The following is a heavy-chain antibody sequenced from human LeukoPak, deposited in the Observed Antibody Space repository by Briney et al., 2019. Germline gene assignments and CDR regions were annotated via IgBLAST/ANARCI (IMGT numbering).Heavy chain of an antibody. Sequence: GESLKISCKGSGYSFTTYWIGWVRQMSGKGLEWMGIIYPGDSDTRYSPSFQGQVTISADKSISTAYLQWSSLKASDTAMYYCARTETYYGSGSYFDAFDIWGQGTMVTVSS. V-gene: IGHV5-51*01. CDR1: GYSFTTYW. D-gene: IGHD3-10*01. CDR2: IYPGDSDT. J-gene: IGHJ3*02. CDR3: ARTETYYGSGSYFDAFDI.